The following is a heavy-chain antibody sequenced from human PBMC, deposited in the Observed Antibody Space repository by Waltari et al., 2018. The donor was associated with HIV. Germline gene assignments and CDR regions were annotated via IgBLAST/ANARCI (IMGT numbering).Heavy chain of an antibody. D-gene: IGHD3-10*01. J-gene: IGHJ4*02. CDR3: ARSSGWFGELLVTLPDY. CDR1: GYTFTSYA. V-gene: IGHV1-3*01. CDR2: INAGNGNT. Sequence: QVQLVQSGAEVKKPGASVKVSCKASGYTFTSYAMHWVRQAPGQRLEWMGWINAGNGNTKYSQKFQGRVTITRDTSASTAYMELSSLRSEDTAVYYCARSSGWFGELLVTLPDYWGQGTLVTVSS.